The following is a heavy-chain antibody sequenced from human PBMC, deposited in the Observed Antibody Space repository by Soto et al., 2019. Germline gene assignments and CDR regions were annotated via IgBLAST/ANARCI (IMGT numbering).Heavy chain of an antibody. CDR2: ISYDGSNK. CDR1: GFTFSSYG. J-gene: IGHJ6*02. CDR3: AKDLSVVVVAATPYYYYGMDV. V-gene: IGHV3-30*18. Sequence: QVQLVESGGGVVQPGRSLRLSCAASGFTFSSYGMHWVRQAPGKGLEWVAVISYDGSNKYYADSVKGRFTISRDNSKNTLYLQMNSLRAEDTAVYYCAKDLSVVVVAATPYYYYGMDVWGQGTTVTVSS. D-gene: IGHD2-15*01.